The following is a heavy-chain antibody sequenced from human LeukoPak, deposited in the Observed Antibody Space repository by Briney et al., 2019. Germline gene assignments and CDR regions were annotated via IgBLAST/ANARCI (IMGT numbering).Heavy chain of an antibody. D-gene: IGHD2-2*01. J-gene: IGHJ5*02. Sequence: SETLSLTCTVSGASFSSSPYFWGWIRQPPGKGLEWIGSVSYSGSTYYNPSLKSRVTISVDTSKNQFSLKLSSVTAADTAVYYCARGGICSSTSCYPFDPWGQGTLVTVSS. CDR1: GASFSSSPYF. CDR2: VSYSGST. V-gene: IGHV4-39*07. CDR3: ARGGICSSTSCYPFDP.